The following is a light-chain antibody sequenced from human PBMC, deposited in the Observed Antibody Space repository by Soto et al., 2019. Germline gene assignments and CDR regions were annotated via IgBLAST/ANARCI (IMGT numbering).Light chain of an antibody. J-gene: IGLJ1*01. CDR1: SSDVGSYNL. V-gene: IGLV2-23*01. Sequence: QSVLTQPASVSVYPGQSITISCKGTSSDVGSYNLVAWYRQHPGKATKLLIYEGTKRPSGVSNRFSASKSGNTASLTISGIQTEDAAAYYCCAYAGSSTYVFGNGTQVTVL. CDR3: CAYAGSSTYV. CDR2: EGT.